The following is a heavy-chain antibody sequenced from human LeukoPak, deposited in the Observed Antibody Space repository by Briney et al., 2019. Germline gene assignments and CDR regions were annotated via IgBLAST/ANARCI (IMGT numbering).Heavy chain of an antibody. CDR3: ARGGQLVLPRYYYYYMDV. Sequence: GSLRLSCVVSGFTFSSYAMSWVRQAPGKGLEWVSGISGSGGSTYYADSVKGRFTISRDNTKNTLYLQMNSLRAEDTVVYYCARGGQLVLPRYYYYYMDVWGKGTTVTVSS. J-gene: IGHJ6*03. D-gene: IGHD6-6*01. CDR2: ISGSGGST. V-gene: IGHV3-23*01. CDR1: GFTFSSYA.